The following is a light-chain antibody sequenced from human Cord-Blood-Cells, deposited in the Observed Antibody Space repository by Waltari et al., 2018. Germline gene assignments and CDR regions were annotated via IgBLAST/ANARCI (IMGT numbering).Light chain of an antibody. Sequence: QSALTQPASVSGSPGQSITISCTGTSSDVGGYNYASCYQQHPGKAPKPMIYDVSNRPSGVSNRFSGSKSGNTASLTISGLQAEDEADYYCSSYTSSSTYVFGTGTKVTVL. V-gene: IGLV2-14*03. CDR3: SSYTSSSTYV. J-gene: IGLJ1*01. CDR1: SSDVGGYNY. CDR2: DVS.